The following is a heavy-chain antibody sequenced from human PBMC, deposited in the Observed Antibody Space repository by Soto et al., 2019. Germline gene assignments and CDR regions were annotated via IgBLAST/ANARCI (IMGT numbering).Heavy chain of an antibody. CDR2: ISAYNGNT. CDR1: GYTFTSYG. Sequence: ASVKVSCKASGYTFTSYGISWVRQAPGQGLEWMGWISAYNGNTNYAQKLQGRVTMTTDTSTSTAYMELRSLRSDDTAVYYCARLTSSSSWLKARRSFFDYWGQGTLVTVSS. CDR3: ARLTSSSSWLKARRSFFDY. V-gene: IGHV1-18*01. D-gene: IGHD6-13*01. J-gene: IGHJ4*02.